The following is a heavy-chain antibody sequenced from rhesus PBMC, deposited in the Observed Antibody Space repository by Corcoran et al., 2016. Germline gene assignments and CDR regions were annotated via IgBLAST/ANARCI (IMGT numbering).Heavy chain of an antibody. CDR2: IIGSSGGT. Sequence: QVQLQESGPGLVKPSETLSLTCAVSGGSVSSSNWWSWIRQPPGKGLEWIGYIIGSSGGTNYNPSLKSRVTISPDTSKNQFSLKLCSVTAADTAVYYCAKDKEPGTVSFDYWGQGVLVTVSS. J-gene: IGHJ4*01. CDR1: GGSVSSSNW. CDR3: AKDKEPGTVSFDY. D-gene: IGHD5-24*01. V-gene: IGHV4-65*01.